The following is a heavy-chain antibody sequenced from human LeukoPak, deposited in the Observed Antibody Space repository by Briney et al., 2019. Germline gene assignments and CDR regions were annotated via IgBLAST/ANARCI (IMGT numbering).Heavy chain of an antibody. V-gene: IGHV4-34*01. CDR3: AIGLYCSSTSCDYHWFDP. D-gene: IGHD2-2*01. Sequence: SETLSLTCAVYGGSFSGYYWSWIRQPPGKGLEWIGEINHSGSTNYNPSLKSRVTISVDTSKNQFSLKLSSVTAADTAVYYCAIGLYCSSTSCDYHWFDPWGQGTLVTVSS. CDR1: GGSFSGYY. CDR2: INHSGST. J-gene: IGHJ5*02.